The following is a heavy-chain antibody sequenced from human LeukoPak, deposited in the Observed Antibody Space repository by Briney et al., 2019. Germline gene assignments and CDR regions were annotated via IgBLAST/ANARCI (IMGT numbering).Heavy chain of an antibody. V-gene: IGHV1-2*02. CDR3: ARDLTYYYDSSGYYLYY. Sequence: ASVKVSCKASGYTFTGYYMHWVRQAPGQGLEWMGWINPNSGGTIYAQKFQGRVTMTRDTSISTAYMELSRLRSDDTAVYYCARDLTYYYDSSGYYLYYWGQGTLVTVSS. CDR1: GYTFTGYY. CDR2: INPNSGGT. D-gene: IGHD3-22*01. J-gene: IGHJ4*02.